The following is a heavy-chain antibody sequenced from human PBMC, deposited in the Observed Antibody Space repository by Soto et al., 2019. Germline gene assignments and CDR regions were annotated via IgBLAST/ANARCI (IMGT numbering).Heavy chain of an antibody. J-gene: IGHJ4*02. D-gene: IGHD3-22*01. CDR1: GYTFTGYY. V-gene: IGHV1-2*04. Sequence: GASVKVSCKASGYTFTGYYMHWVRQAPGQGLEWMGWINPNCGGTNYAQKFQGWVTMTRDTSISTAYMELSRLRSDDTAVYYCARGEYYYDSSDLDYWGQGTLVTVSS. CDR3: ARGEYYYDSSDLDY. CDR2: INPNCGGT.